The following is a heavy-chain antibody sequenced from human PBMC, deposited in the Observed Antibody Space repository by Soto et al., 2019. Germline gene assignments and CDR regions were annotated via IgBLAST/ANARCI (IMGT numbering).Heavy chain of an antibody. V-gene: IGHV3-30-3*01. J-gene: IGHJ4*02. CDR1: GFTFSSYA. D-gene: IGHD3-9*01. CDR3: ARDRYFDWLLVY. CDR2: ISYDGSNK. Sequence: GGSLRLSCAASGFTFSSYAMHWVRQAPGKGLEWVAVISYDGSNKYYADSVKGRFTISRDNSKNTLYLQMNSLRAEDTAVYYCARDRYFDWLLVYWGQGTLVTVSS.